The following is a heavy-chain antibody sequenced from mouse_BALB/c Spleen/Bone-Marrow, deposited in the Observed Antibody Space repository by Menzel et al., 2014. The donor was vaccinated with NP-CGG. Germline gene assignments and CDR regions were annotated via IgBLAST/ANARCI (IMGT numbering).Heavy chain of an antibody. V-gene: IGHV5-6-3*01. Sequence: SWVRQTPDKRLELVATINSNGGSTYYPDSVKGRFTISRDNAKNTLYLQMSSLKSEDTAMYYCTREDTNWDFDYWGQGTTLTVSS. CDR3: TREDTNWDFDY. D-gene: IGHD4-1*01. CDR2: INSNGGST. J-gene: IGHJ2*01.